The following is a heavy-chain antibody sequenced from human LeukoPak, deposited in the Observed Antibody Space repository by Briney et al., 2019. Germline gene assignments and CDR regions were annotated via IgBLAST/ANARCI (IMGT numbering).Heavy chain of an antibody. CDR2: IYYSGST. J-gene: IGHJ4*02. V-gene: IGHV4-59*12. D-gene: IGHD3-22*01. CDR1: GGSISSYY. Sequence: SETLSLTCTVSGGSISSYYWSWIRQPPGKGLEWIGYIYYSGSTYYNPSLKSRVTISVDTSKNQFSLKLSSVTAADTAVYYCARGRGDYYDSSGGYYFDFWGQGTLVTVSS. CDR3: ARGRGDYYDSSGGYYFDF.